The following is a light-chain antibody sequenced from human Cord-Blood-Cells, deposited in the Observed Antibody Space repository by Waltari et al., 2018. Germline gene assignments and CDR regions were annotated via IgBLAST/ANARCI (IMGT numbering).Light chain of an antibody. CDR1: SSNIGNNA. CDR3: AAWDDSLNGWV. J-gene: IGLJ3*02. V-gene: IGLV1-36*01. Sequence: QSVLTQPPSVSEAPRQRVTISCSGSSSNIGNNAVNWYQQLPGKAPKLLIYYDDLLPSGCSYRSAGSKSGTSSSLSISGLQSEDEADYCGAAWDDSLNGWVFGGGTKLTVL. CDR2: YDD.